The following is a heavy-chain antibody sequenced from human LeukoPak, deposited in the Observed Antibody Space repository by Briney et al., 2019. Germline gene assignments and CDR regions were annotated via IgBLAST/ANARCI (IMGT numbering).Heavy chain of an antibody. Sequence: SETLSLTCTVSGDSILTRTYYWGWIRQPPGKGLEWIGSIYYSGTTHYNPSLKSRVTISVDTSENQFSLELHSVTAADTAVYYCARGGSYVHYWGQGTLVTVSS. CDR1: GDSILTRTYY. CDR3: ARGGSYVHY. D-gene: IGHD1-26*01. J-gene: IGHJ4*02. V-gene: IGHV4-39*01. CDR2: IYYSGTT.